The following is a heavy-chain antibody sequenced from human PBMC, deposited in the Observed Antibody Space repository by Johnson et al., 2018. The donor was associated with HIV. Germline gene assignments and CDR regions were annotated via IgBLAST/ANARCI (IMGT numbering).Heavy chain of an antibody. J-gene: IGHJ3*02. Sequence: QVQLVESGGGVVQPGRSLRLSCAASGFTFSDYYMSWIRQAPGKGLEWVSYISSSGSTKYYVDSVKGRFTISRDNAKNSLYLQMNSLRAEDTAVYYCARSATGTTADAFDIWGQGTMVTVSS. CDR3: ARSATGTTADAFDI. V-gene: IGHV3-11*04. CDR1: GFTFSDYY. CDR2: ISSSGSTK. D-gene: IGHD1-7*01.